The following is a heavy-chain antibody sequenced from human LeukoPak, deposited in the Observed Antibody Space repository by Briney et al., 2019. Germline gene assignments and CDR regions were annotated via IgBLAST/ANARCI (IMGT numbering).Heavy chain of an antibody. V-gene: IGHV3-23*01. Sequence: GGSLRLSCAASGFTFSSYALSWVRQAPGKGLEWVSANSGSGISTYYADSVKGRFTISRDNAKNSLYLHMNSLKDEDTAVYHCARGALDFDYWGQGTLVTVSS. CDR1: GFTFSSYA. J-gene: IGHJ4*02. CDR2: NSGSGIST. CDR3: ARGALDFDY.